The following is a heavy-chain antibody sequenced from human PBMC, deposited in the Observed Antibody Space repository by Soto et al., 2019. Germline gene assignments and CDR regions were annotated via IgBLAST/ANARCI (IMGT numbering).Heavy chain of an antibody. CDR2: ISYDGSNK. D-gene: IGHD1-1*01. J-gene: IGHJ5*02. CDR1: GFTFSSYA. V-gene: IGHV3-30*09. Sequence: GGSLRLSCAASGFTFSSYAMHWVRQAPGKGLEWVAVISYDGSNKYYADSVKGRFAISRDNSKNTLYLQMNSLRAEDTAVYYCARDPSPGGLTWGQGTLVTVSS. CDR3: ARDPSPGGLT.